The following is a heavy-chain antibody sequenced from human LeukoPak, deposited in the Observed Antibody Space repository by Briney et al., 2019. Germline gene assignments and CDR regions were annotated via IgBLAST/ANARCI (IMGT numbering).Heavy chain of an antibody. D-gene: IGHD1-26*01. Sequence: GGSLRLSCAASGFTFSSYWMSWVRQAPGKGLEWVANIKQDGSEKYYVDSVKGRFTISRDNAKNSLYLQMNSLKTEDTAVYYCTTVDPIVGATTDDYWGQGTLVTVSS. CDR3: TTVDPIVGATTDDY. CDR2: IKQDGSEK. CDR1: GFTFSSYW. V-gene: IGHV3-7*03. J-gene: IGHJ4*02.